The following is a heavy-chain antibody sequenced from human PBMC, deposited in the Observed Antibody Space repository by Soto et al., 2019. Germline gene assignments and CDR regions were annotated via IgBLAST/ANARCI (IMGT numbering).Heavy chain of an antibody. CDR1: GGSISSGGYS. Sequence: SETLSLTCAVSGGSISSGGYSWSWIRQPPGKGLEWIGYIYHSGSTYYNPSLKSRVTISVDRSKNQFSLKLSSVTAADTAVYYCARGSNPSDYFDYWGQGTLVTVSS. J-gene: IGHJ4*02. CDR3: ARGSNPSDYFDY. CDR2: IYHSGST. V-gene: IGHV4-30-2*01.